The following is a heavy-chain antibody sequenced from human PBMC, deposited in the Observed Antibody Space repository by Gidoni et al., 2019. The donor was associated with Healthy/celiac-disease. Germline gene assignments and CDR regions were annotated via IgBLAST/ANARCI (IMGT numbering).Heavy chain of an antibody. CDR3: AKNSQDPVTTYLYNWFDP. D-gene: IGHD4-17*01. CDR1: GFTFSSYG. V-gene: IGHV3-30*18. J-gene: IGHJ5*02. CDR2: RSYDGSNK. Sequence: QVQLVESGGGVVQPGRSLRLSCAASGFTFSSYGMHWVRQAPGTGLEWVAVRSYDGSNKYYADSVKGRFTISRDNSKNTLYLQMNSLRAEDTAVYYCAKNSQDPVTTYLYNWFDPWGQGTLVTVSS.